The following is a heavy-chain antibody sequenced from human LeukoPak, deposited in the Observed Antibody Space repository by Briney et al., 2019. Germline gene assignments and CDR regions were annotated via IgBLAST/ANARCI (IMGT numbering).Heavy chain of an antibody. V-gene: IGHV3-74*01. D-gene: IGHD3-22*01. CDR1: GFTFSSYW. CDR3: ARSGYYYDSSDLIDY. Sequence: GGSLRLSCAASGFTFSSYWMHWVRQAPGKGLVWVSRINSDGSSTSYADSVKGRFTVSRDNAKNTLYLQMNSLRAEDTAVNYCARSGYYYDSSDLIDYWGQGTLVTVSS. J-gene: IGHJ4*02. CDR2: INSDGSST.